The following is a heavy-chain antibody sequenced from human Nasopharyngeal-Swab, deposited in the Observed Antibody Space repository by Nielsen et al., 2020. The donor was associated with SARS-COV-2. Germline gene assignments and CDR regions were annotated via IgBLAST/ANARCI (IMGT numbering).Heavy chain of an antibody. CDR2: FDPEDGET. D-gene: IGHD3-3*01. J-gene: IGHJ4*02. V-gene: IGHV1-24*01. CDR1: GYTLTELS. Sequence: ASVKVSCKVSGYTLTELSMHWVRQAPGKGLEWMGGFDPEDGETIHAQKFQGRVTMTEDTSTDTAYMELSSLRSEDTAVYYCATYPLRSGYYTGREFDYWGQGTLVTVSS. CDR3: ATYPLRSGYYTGREFDY.